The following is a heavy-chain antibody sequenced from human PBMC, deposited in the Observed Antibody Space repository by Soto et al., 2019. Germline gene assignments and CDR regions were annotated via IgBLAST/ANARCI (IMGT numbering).Heavy chain of an antibody. Sequence: SETLSLTCTVSGGSVSSGSYYWSWIRQPPGKGLEWIGYIYYSGSTNYNPSLKSRVTISVDTSQNQFSLKLSSVTAADTAVYYCAGAGPSIVFRPLDYWGQGTPVTHSS. CDR2: IYYSGST. CDR1: GGSVSSGSYY. D-gene: IGHD1-26*01. CDR3: AGAGPSIVFRPLDY. J-gene: IGHJ4*02. V-gene: IGHV4-61*01.